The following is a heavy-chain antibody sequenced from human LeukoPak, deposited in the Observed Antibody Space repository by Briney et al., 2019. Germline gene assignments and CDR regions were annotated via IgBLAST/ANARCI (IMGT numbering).Heavy chain of an antibody. J-gene: IGHJ4*02. Sequence: PSQTLSLTCTVSGGSISSTSYYWGWLRQSPGRGLDWFGIFYYTGRIFDNRSLRSRVTISIDMSKNQFLLKLTSVTAADTAVYYCARAIRIAAAGTYYFDYWGQGTLVTVSS. V-gene: IGHV4-39*07. CDR2: FYYTGRI. D-gene: IGHD6-13*01. CDR3: ARAIRIAAAGTYYFDY. CDR1: GGSISSTSYY.